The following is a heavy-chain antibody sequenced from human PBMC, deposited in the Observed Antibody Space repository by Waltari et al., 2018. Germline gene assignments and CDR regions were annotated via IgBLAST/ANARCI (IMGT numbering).Heavy chain of an antibody. CDR3: ARGGSGWXFPTNY. J-gene: IGHJ4*02. D-gene: IGHD6-19*01. CDR2: ISSSSSYI. Sequence: EVQLVESGGGLVKPGGSLRLSCAASGFTFSSYSXNWVRQAPGKGLEWVSSISSSSSYIYYADSVKGRFTISRDNAKNSLYLQMNSLRAEDTAVYYCARGGSGWXFPTNYWGQGTLVTXSS. CDR1: GFTFSSYS. V-gene: IGHV3-21*01.